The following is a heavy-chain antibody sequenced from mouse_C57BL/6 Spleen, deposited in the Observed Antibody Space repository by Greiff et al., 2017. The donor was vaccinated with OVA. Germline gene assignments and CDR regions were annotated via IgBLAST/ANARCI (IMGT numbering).Heavy chain of an antibody. D-gene: IGHD2-4*01. CDR1: GFTFSNYW. Sequence: EVQWVESGGGLVQPGGSMKLSCVASGFTFSNYWMNWVRQSPEKGLEWVAQIRLKSDNYATHYAESVKGRFTISRDDSKSSVYLQMNNLRAEDTGIYYCTGGIYYDYDGDWYFDVWGTGTTVTVSS. V-gene: IGHV6-3*01. CDR2: IRLKSDNYAT. J-gene: IGHJ1*03. CDR3: TGGIYYDYDGDWYFDV.